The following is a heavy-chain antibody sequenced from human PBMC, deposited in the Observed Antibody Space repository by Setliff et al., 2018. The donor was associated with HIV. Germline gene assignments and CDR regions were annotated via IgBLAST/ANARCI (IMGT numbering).Heavy chain of an antibody. CDR1: GYIFTQSD. Sequence: ASVKVSCKASGYIFTQSDINWVRQATGQGLEWMGWMNPNSSNSGYAQNFQGRVTMTLDTSISTAYMELSSLTSEDTAVYYCTRGRHSQTAGAIKFAFWGQGSLVTVSS. D-gene: IGHD3-10*01. CDR2: MNPNSSNS. V-gene: IGHV1-8*01. CDR3: TRGRHSQTAGAIKFAF. J-gene: IGHJ5*01.